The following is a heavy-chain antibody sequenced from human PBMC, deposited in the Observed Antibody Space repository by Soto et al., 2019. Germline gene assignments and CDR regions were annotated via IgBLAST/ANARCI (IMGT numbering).Heavy chain of an antibody. Sequence: QVHLVQSGAEVKKPGSSVKVSCKDSGGSFTSNAISWVRQAPGQGLEWMGTVLPILGTTNYAQKFKGRVTMTADESTSTAYMELTSLTSEDTAMYYCAIDRALIGFDHWGQGSLVTVSS. V-gene: IGHV1-69*18. J-gene: IGHJ4*02. CDR3: AIDRALIGFDH. CDR1: GGSFTSNA. D-gene: IGHD3-16*01. CDR2: VLPILGTT.